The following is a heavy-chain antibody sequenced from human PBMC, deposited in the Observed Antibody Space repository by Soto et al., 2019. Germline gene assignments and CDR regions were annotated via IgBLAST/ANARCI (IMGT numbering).Heavy chain of an antibody. J-gene: IGHJ6*02. CDR1: GFTFSAYS. CDR3: ARDLIPDDYYYYGMDV. V-gene: IGHV3-48*04. D-gene: IGHD3-16*01. CDR2: ISSSGSTI. Sequence: GGSLRLSCAASGFTFSAYSMNWVRQAPGKGLEWVSYISSSGSTIYYADSVKGRFTISRDNAKNSLYLQMNSLRAEDTAVYYCARDLIPDDYYYYGMDVWGQGTTVTVS.